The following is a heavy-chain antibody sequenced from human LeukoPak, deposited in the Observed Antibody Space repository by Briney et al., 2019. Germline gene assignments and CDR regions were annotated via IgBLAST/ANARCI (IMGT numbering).Heavy chain of an antibody. V-gene: IGHV4-30-4*01. CDR2: IYYIGST. CDR3: ARGSVYCSGGSCYSIYYGMDV. D-gene: IGHD2-15*01. Sequence: SETLSLTCTVSGGSISSGDYYWSWIRQPPGKGMEWIANIYYIGSTYYNPSLKSRVTISVDTSKNQFSLKLSSVTAADTAVYYCARGSVYCSGGSCYSIYYGMDVWGQGTTVTVSS. J-gene: IGHJ6*02. CDR1: GGSISSGDYY.